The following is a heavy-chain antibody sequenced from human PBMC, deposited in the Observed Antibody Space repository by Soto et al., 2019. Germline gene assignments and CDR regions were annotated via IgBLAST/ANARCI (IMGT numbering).Heavy chain of an antibody. Sequence: QVQLVESGGGVVQPGRSLSLSCAASGFTFSSYGMHWVRQAPGKGLEWVAVIWYDGSNKYYADSVKGRFTISRDNSKNTLYLQMNSLRAEDTAVYYCARGAWFGELLGPIDYWGQGTLVTVSS. CDR2: IWYDGSNK. D-gene: IGHD3-10*01. CDR1: GFTFSSYG. V-gene: IGHV3-33*01. CDR3: ARGAWFGELLGPIDY. J-gene: IGHJ4*02.